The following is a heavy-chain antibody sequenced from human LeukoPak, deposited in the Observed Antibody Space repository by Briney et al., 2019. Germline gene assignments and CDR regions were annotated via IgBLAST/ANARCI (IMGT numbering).Heavy chain of an antibody. CDR3: ARVVWGQLTYYFDY. CDR2: ISTSSSYI. D-gene: IGHD3-16*01. Sequence: GGSLRLSCAASGFTFSSYEMNWVRQAPGKGLEWVSSISTSSSYIYYADSLKGRFTISRDNARNSLYLQMNSLRAEDTAVYYCARVVWGQLTYYFDYWGQGTLVTVSS. CDR1: GFTFSSYE. V-gene: IGHV3-21*01. J-gene: IGHJ4*02.